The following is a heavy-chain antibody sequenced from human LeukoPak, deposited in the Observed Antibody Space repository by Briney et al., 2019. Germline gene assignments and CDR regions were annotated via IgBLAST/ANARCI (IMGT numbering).Heavy chain of an antibody. D-gene: IGHD3-10*01. Sequence: SETLSLTCAVYGGSFSGYYWSWIRQPPGKGLEWIGEINHSGSTNYNPSLKSRVTMSVDTSKNQFSLKLSSVTAADTAVYYCAREYGSGSYLGSPIDYWGQGTLVTVSS. CDR3: AREYGSGSYLGSPIDY. V-gene: IGHV4-34*01. CDR2: INHSGST. CDR1: GGSFSGYY. J-gene: IGHJ4*02.